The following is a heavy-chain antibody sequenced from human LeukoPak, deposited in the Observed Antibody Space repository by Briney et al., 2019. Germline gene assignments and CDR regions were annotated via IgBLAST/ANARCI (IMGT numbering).Heavy chain of an antibody. CDR3: ARSSFWSGYYHPFDY. CDR1: GFTFSSYA. D-gene: IGHD3-3*01. J-gene: IGHJ4*02. V-gene: IGHV3-30-3*01. CDR2: ISYDGSNK. Sequence: GGSLRLSCAASGFTFSSYAMHRVRQVPGKELEWVAVISYDGSNKYYADSVKGRFTISRDNSKNTLYLQVNSLRAEDTAVYYCARSSFWSGYYHPFDYWGQGTLVTVSS.